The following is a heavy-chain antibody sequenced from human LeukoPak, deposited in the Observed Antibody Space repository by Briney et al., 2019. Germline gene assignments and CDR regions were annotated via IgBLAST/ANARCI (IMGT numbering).Heavy chain of an antibody. J-gene: IGHJ4*02. V-gene: IGHV3-23*01. Sequence: GGSLRLSCAASGFTFSSYSMTWVRQAPGKGLEWVSAISGSGGSTYYADSVKGRFTISRDNSKNTLYLQMNSLRAEDTAVYYCAKGPKYGIFFFFDYWGQGTLVTVSS. CDR1: GFTFSSYS. CDR2: ISGSGGST. D-gene: IGHD3-9*01. CDR3: AKGPKYGIFFFFDY.